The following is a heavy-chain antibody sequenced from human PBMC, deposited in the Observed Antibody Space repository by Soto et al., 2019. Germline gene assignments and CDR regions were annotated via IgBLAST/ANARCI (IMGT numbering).Heavy chain of an antibody. Sequence: PSETLSLTCTVSGGSISSYYWSWIRQPPGKGLEWIGYIYYSGSTNYNPSLKSRVTISVDTSKNQFSLKLSSVTAADTAVYYCARRTGWYVPPYHDDWGQANLVTVSS. CDR1: GGSISSYY. D-gene: IGHD2-15*01. J-gene: IGHJ4*02. CDR3: ARRTGWYVPPYHDD. V-gene: IGHV4-59*01. CDR2: IYYSGST.